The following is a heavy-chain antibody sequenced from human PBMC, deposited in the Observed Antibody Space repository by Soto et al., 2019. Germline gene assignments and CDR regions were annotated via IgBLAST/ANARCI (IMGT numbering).Heavy chain of an antibody. J-gene: IGHJ6*02. CDR1: GDSVSSNNAA. V-gene: IGHV6-1*01. CDR3: ARAKEYSSSSGMDV. D-gene: IGHD6-6*01. Sequence: PLQALSLTCSISGDSVSSNNAASNWIRQSPSRGLEWLGRTYYRSKWYNDYAVSVKSRISFNPDTSKNQFSLQMKSVIPEDTAVYYCARAKEYSSSSGMDVWGQGTTVTVSS. CDR2: TYYRSKWYN.